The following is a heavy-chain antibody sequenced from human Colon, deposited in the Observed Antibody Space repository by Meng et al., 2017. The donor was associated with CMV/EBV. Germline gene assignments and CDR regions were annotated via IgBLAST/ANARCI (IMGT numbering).Heavy chain of an antibody. D-gene: IGHD2-2*01. V-gene: IGHV3-53*01. CDR3: AGESGVPNGMDV. CDR2: IYGGGTT. J-gene: IGHJ6*02. CDR1: GFTVSSNY. Sequence: GESLKISCAASGFTVSSNYMSWVRQAPGKGLEWVSVIYGGGTTYYADSVKGRFTISRDNSKNTLFLQMDSLRAEDTAVYYCAGESGVPNGMDVWGQGTTVTVSS.